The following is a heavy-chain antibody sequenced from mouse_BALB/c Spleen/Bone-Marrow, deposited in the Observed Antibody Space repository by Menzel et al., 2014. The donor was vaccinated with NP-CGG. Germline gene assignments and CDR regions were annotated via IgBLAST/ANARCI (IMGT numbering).Heavy chain of an antibody. CDR1: GFSLTTSGIS. Sequence: QVTLKESGPGILQPSQTLSLPCSFSGFSLTTSGISVGWIRQPSGKGLEWLAHIWWDDDKRYNPALKSRLAISKDTSSNQVFLKIASVDTADSATYYCTRVGAAPTPFDYWGQGTTLTVSS. J-gene: IGHJ2*01. CDR2: IWWDDDK. D-gene: IGHD2-10*01. V-gene: IGHV8-8*01. CDR3: TRVGAAPTPFDY.